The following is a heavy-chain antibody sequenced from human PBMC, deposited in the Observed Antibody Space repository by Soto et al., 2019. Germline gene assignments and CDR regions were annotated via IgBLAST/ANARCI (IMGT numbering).Heavy chain of an antibody. CDR1: GASIDNYH. V-gene: IGHV4-4*07. D-gene: IGHD6-13*01. Sequence: PSETLSLTCSVSGASIDNYHWSWIRQSAGKGLEWIGRIAPSGSTNYNPSLKGRVTMSVDTSKTHFSLKMRSVTAADTAVYLCARDRSAAGPSNWFDPWGQGTLVTVSS. J-gene: IGHJ5*02. CDR2: IAPSGST. CDR3: ARDRSAAGPSNWFDP.